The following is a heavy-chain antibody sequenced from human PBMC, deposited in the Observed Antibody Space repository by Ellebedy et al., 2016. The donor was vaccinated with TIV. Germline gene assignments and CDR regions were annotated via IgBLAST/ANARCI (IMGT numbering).Heavy chain of an antibody. J-gene: IGHJ5*02. V-gene: IGHV4-34*01. CDR2: INHSGST. D-gene: IGHD3-16*02. Sequence: MPSETLSLTCAVNGGSFSGYYWTWIRQPPGKGLEWIGEINHSGSTHYKPSLKSRVTISVDSSKNHFSLKLSSVTAADTAVYYCARLTYDSVWGSCRYDLWGQGTLVTVSS. CDR1: GGSFSGYY. CDR3: ARLTYDSVWGSCRYDL.